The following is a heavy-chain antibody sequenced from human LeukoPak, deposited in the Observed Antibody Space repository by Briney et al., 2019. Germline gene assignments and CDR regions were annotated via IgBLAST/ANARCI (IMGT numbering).Heavy chain of an antibody. CDR2: MNPNSGNT. J-gene: IGHJ4*02. V-gene: IGHV1-8*02. D-gene: IGHD3-22*01. CDR3: ARVSQTPAYYYTSGYYYHGY. Sequence: PGASVKVSYKASGYTFSAYDINWVRQATGQGLEWMGWMNPNSGNTGFAQKFQGRVTMTRDTSINTAYMVLSNLRSEHTAVYYCARVSQTPAYYYTSGYYYHGYWGQGTRVTVSS. CDR1: GYTFSAYD.